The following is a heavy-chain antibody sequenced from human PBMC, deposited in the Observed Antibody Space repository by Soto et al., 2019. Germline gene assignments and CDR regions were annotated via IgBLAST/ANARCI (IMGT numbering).Heavy chain of an antibody. CDR1: GRSISSYY. J-gene: IGHJ4*02. CDR3: ARVNGGDGYFDY. CDR2: IYYSGST. D-gene: IGHD1-1*01. Sequence: PSAPRSLSCTVSGRSISSYYWSWLRQPKGKGLEWSGYIYYSGSTNYHPSLKSRVTISVDTSKNQYSLKLSSVTAADTAVYYCARVNGGDGYFDYWGQGTLVTVS. V-gene: IGHV4-59*01.